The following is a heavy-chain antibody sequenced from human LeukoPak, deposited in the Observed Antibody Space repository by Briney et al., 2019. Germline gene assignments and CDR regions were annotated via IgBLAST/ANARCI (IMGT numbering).Heavy chain of an antibody. V-gene: IGHV3-73*01. CDR1: GFSFSGST. CDR3: ATPKDPITMIVVAPDY. CDR2: IRSKRDNYAT. Sequence: GGSLMLSCATSGFSFSGSTMHWVRQAPGKGLEWLGHIRSKRDNYATVYAASVEGRFTISRDNSKNTLYMQMNSLRAEDTAVYYCATPKDPITMIVVAPDYWGQGTLVTVSS. D-gene: IGHD3-22*01. J-gene: IGHJ4*02.